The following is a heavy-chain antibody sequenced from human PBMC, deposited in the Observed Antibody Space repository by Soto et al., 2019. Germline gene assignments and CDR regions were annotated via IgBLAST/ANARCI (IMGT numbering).Heavy chain of an antibody. J-gene: IGHJ4*02. CDR2: IRYNSTNI. CDR3: ARDYYYDSSGYYAGFDY. CDR1: GFSFSTHS. V-gene: IGHV3-21*01. Sequence: GGSLRLSCAASGFSFSTHSMHWVRQAPGKGLEWVAAIRYNSTNIYYADSVKGRFTISRDNAKNSLYLQMNSLRAEDTAVYYSARDYYYDSSGYYAGFDYWGQGTLVTVSS. D-gene: IGHD3-22*01.